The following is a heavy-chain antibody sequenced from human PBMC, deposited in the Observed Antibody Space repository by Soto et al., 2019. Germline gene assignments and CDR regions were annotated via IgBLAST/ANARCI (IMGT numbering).Heavy chain of an antibody. V-gene: IGHV4-39*01. D-gene: IGHD1-26*01. CDR1: GGSISSSSYY. CDR2: IYYSGST. J-gene: IGHJ4*02. CDR3: ARRLLRPDLDLGRIDY. Sequence: QLQLQESGPGLVKPSETLSLTCTVSGGSISSSSYYWGWIRQPPGKGLEWIGSIYYSGSTYYNPSLKSRVTISVDTSKNQFSLKLSSVTAADTAVYYCARRLLRPDLDLGRIDYWGQGTLVTVSS.